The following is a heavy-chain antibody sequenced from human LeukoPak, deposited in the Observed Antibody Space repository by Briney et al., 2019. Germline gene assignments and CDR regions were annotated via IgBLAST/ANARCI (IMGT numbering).Heavy chain of an antibody. CDR3: ARTTYYYDSSGPHYYYYMDV. D-gene: IGHD3-22*01. CDR2: IFYSGST. V-gene: IGHV4-39*07. Sequence: SETLSLTCTVSGGSISTSNYYWGWIRQPPGKGLEWIGNIFYSGSTYYSPSLRSRVTISVDTSKNQFSLKLSSVTAADTAVYYCARTTYYYDSSGPHYYYYMDVWGKGTTVTISS. J-gene: IGHJ6*03. CDR1: GGSISTSNYY.